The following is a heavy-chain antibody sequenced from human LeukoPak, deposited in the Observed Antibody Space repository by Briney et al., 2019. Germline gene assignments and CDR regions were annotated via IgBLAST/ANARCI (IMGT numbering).Heavy chain of an antibody. Sequence: SETLSLTCAVYGGSFSGYYWSWIRQPPGKGLEWIGEINHSGSTNYNPSLKSRVTISVDTSKNQFSLKLSSVTAADTAVYYCAREGGGYCSSTSYLPNWFDPWGQGTLVTVSS. CDR3: AREGGGYCSSTSYLPNWFDP. J-gene: IGHJ5*02. D-gene: IGHD2-2*03. CDR1: GGSFSGYY. V-gene: IGHV4-34*01. CDR2: INHSGST.